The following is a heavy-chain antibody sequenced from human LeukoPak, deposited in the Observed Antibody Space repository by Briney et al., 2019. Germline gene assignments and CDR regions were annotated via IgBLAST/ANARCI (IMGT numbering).Heavy chain of an antibody. V-gene: IGHV4-59*04. D-gene: IGHD1-26*01. CDR3: ARGPYSGNYLSYYGMDV. CDR2: IYYSGST. Sequence: SETLSLTCTVSGGSISSYNWSWIRQPPGKGLEWIGYIYYSGSTYYNPSLKSRVTISVDTSKNQFSLKLSSVTATDTAVYYCARGPYSGNYLSYYGMDVWGQGTTVTVSS. J-gene: IGHJ6*02. CDR1: GGSISSYN.